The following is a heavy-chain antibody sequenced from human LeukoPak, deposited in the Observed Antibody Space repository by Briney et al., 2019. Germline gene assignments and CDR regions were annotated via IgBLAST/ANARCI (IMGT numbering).Heavy chain of an antibody. Sequence: ASVKVSCKASGYTLTSYGITWVRQAPGQGLEWVGWISPYNGNTNYAQKFQGRVTMTTDTSTTTAYRDLRSLRSDDTAVYYCARGGLGYCSGGSCPSNWFDPWGQGTLVTVSS. V-gene: IGHV1-18*01. D-gene: IGHD2-15*01. CDR2: ISPYNGNT. CDR1: GYTLTSYG. J-gene: IGHJ5*02. CDR3: ARGGLGYCSGGSCPSNWFDP.